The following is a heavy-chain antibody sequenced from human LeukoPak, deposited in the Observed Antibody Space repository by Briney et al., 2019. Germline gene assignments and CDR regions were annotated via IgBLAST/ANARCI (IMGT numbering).Heavy chain of an antibody. Sequence: PGGTLRLSCAASGFTFSSYGMSWVRQAPGKGLEWVSAISGSGGSTYYADSVKGRFTISRDNSKNTLYLQMNSLRAEDTAVYYCAKDWYNWNYGVWFDPWGQGTLVTVSS. V-gene: IGHV3-23*01. J-gene: IGHJ5*02. D-gene: IGHD1-7*01. CDR2: ISGSGGST. CDR1: GFTFSSYG. CDR3: AKDWYNWNYGVWFDP.